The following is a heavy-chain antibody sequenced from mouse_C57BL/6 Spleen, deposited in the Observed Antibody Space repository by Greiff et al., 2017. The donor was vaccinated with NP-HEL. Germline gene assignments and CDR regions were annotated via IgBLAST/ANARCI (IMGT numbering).Heavy chain of an antibody. V-gene: IGHV1-39*01. CDR2: INPTYGTT. CDR3: ARASYYGSPLPDLDY. CDR1: GYSFTDYN. J-gene: IGHJ2*01. D-gene: IGHD1-1*01. Sequence: VQLKQSGPELVKPGASVKISCKASGYSFTDYNMNWVKQSNGKSLEWIGVINPTYGTTSYNQKFKGKATLTVDQSSSTAYMQLNSLTSEDSAVYFCARASYYGSPLPDLDYWGQGTTLTVSS.